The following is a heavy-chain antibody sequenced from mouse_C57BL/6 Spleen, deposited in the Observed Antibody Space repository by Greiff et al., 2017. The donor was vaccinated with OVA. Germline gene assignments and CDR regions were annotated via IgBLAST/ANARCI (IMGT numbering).Heavy chain of an antibody. D-gene: IGHD1-1*02. V-gene: IGHV10-1*01. CDR3: VGRGSHEDGFAY. CDR2: IRSKSNNYAT. CDR1: GFSFNTYA. J-gene: IGHJ3*01. Sequence: EVQGVESGGGLVQPKGSLKLSCAASGFSFNTYAMTWVRQAPGKGLEWVARIRSKSNNYATYYADSVKDRFTISRDDSESMLYLQMNNLKTEDTAMYYCVGRGSHEDGFAYWGQGTLVTVSA.